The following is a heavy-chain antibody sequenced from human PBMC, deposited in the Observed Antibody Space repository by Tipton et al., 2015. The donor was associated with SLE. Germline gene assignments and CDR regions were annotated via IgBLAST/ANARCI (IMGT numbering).Heavy chain of an antibody. V-gene: IGHV4-61*09. D-gene: IGHD3-10*01. CDR3: ASGAGDWYFDL. CDR2: IYTSGST. J-gene: IGHJ2*01. CDR1: GGSISSSSYY. Sequence: TLSLTCTVSGGSISSSSYYWSWIRQPAGKGLEWIGHIYTSGSTNYTPSLKSRVTISVDTSKDQFSLKLSSVTAADTAVYYCASGAGDWYFDLWGRGTLVTVSS.